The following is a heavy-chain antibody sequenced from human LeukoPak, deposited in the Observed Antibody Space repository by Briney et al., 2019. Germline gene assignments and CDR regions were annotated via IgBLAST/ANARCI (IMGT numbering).Heavy chain of an antibody. V-gene: IGHV4-59*08. Sequence: SETLSLTCTVSDGSIRSYYCSWIRQAPGQGLEWIGDIYYSVSTTYNPSLQSRVTMSVDTSKNQFSLKLSSVTAADTAVYYCARRRGVGAIPYYFDYWGLGTLVTVSS. J-gene: IGHJ4*02. CDR2: IYYSVST. D-gene: IGHD1-26*01. CDR1: DGSIRSYY. CDR3: ARRRGVGAIPYYFDY.